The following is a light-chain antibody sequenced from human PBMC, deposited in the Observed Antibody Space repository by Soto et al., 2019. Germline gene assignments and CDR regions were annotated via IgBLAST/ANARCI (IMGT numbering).Light chain of an antibody. Sequence: DIQMTQTPSTQSASVGDRVTITCRASQNVDNWVAWYQQKPGKAPKFLIYDASTLESGVQSRFSGRGSGTEFTLTISSLQPDDFATYFCQRYNSNSRTFGQGTRV. J-gene: IGKJ1*01. CDR3: QRYNSNSRT. CDR2: DAS. V-gene: IGKV1-5*01. CDR1: QNVDNW.